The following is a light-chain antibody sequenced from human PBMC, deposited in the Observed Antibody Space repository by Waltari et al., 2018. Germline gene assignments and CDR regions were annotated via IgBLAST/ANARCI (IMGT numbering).Light chain of an antibody. J-gene: IGLJ1*01. Sequence: QSGLTQPASVSGSPGQSITVSCTGTSSDVGNYNLVSWYQQYPGKAPKLMGYEVTNRTSGVSERVAGSKSGNTASLTISGLQSEDEADYYCCSYAGLGIYVFGTGTKVTVL. CDR3: CSYAGLGIYV. CDR1: SSDVGNYNL. CDR2: EVT. V-gene: IGLV2-23*02.